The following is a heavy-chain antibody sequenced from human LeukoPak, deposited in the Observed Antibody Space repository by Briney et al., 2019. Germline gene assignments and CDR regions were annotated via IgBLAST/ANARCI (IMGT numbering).Heavy chain of an antibody. V-gene: IGHV3-43D*03. CDR2: ISWDGGST. Sequence: PGGSLRLSCAASGFTFDDYAMHWVRQAPGKGLEWVSLISWDGGSTYYADSVKGRFTISRDNSKNSLYLQMNSLRAEDTALYYCAKDGGSSSWYGRGYFDYWGQGTLVTVSS. CDR1: GFTFDDYA. D-gene: IGHD6-13*01. CDR3: AKDGGSSSWYGRGYFDY. J-gene: IGHJ4*02.